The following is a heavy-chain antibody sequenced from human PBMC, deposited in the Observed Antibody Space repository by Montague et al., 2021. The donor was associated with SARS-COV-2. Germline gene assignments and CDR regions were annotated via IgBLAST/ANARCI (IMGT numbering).Heavy chain of an antibody. CDR1: GGSISSGNYY. D-gene: IGHD3-3*01. CDR3: ARGICCYDDFGFDS. J-gene: IGHJ4*02. Sequence: TLSLTCTVSGGSISSGNYYGSWIRQPAGKGLEWIGRIYTSGSTNYNPSLKSRVTISADTSKNQFSLKLSSMTAADTAVYYCARGICCYDDFGFDSWGQGTLVTVSS. CDR2: IYTSGST. V-gene: IGHV4-61*02.